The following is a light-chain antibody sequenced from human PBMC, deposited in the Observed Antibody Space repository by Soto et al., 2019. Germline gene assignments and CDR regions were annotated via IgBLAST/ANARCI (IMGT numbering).Light chain of an antibody. CDR1: QSVSSSY. V-gene: IGKV3-20*01. CDR2: GAS. Sequence: EIVLTQSPGTLSLSPGERATLSCRASQSVSSSYLAWYQQKPGQAPRLLIYGASSRATGIPDRFSGSGSGTDFTLTISSLEPEDFAGYYCQQYGNSPRTFGQGTKVDIK. J-gene: IGKJ1*01. CDR3: QQYGNSPRT.